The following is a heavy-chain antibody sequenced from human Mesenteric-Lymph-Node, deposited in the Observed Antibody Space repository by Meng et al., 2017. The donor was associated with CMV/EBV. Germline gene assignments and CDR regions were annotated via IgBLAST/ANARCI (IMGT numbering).Heavy chain of an antibody. V-gene: IGHV4-61*01. CDR3: ARDIQYCSSTSCYSVGLDY. J-gene: IGHJ4*02. CDR2: VHYGRST. CDR1: GGSVTSGSFY. D-gene: IGHD2-2*01. Sequence: SETLSLTCTVSGGSVTSGSFYWSWNRQPPGKGLEWIGYVHYGRSTNYNPSLKSRVTISVDTSKNQFSLKLSSVTAADTAVYYCARDIQYCSSTSCYSVGLDYWGQGTLVTVSS.